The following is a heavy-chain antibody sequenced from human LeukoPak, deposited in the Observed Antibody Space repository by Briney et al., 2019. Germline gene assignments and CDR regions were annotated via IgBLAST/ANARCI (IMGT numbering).Heavy chain of an antibody. CDR1: GASISNYY. CDR2: IYYSGST. Sequence: SETLSLTCSVSGASISNYYWSWIRQPPGKGLEGIGYIYYSGSTKYNPSLRSRVTILVDTSKNQFSLDLNSVTAADTAVYYCARAFSSGWYPSGFHHWGQGTLVTVSS. V-gene: IGHV4-59*08. CDR3: ARAFSSGWYPSGFHH. D-gene: IGHD6-19*01. J-gene: IGHJ1*01.